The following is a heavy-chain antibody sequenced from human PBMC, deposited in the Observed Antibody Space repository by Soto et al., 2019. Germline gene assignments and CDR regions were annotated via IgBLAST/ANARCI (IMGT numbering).Heavy chain of an antibody. CDR1: GFTFSDHY. Sequence: GVLRLSCAASGFTFSDHYMDWVRQAPGKGLEWVGRSRNKANSYTTEYAASVKGRFTISRDESKDSLYLQMNSLKAEDTAVYYCARGYEYSSSHWGQGTLVTVSS. CDR3: ARGYEYSSSH. V-gene: IGHV3-72*01. D-gene: IGHD6-6*01. CDR2: SRNKANSYTT. J-gene: IGHJ4*02.